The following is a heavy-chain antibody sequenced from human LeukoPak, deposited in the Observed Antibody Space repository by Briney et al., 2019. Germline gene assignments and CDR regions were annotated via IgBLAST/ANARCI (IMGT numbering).Heavy chain of an antibody. Sequence: GGSLRLSCAASGFTFSSYGMHWVRQAPGKGLEWVAFIRYDGSNKYSADSVKGRFTISRDNSKNTLYLQMSSLRAEDTAVYYCARGMAFYFDYWGQGTLVTVSS. V-gene: IGHV3-30*02. CDR1: GFTFSSYG. J-gene: IGHJ4*02. D-gene: IGHD5-24*01. CDR3: ARGMAFYFDY. CDR2: IRYDGSNK.